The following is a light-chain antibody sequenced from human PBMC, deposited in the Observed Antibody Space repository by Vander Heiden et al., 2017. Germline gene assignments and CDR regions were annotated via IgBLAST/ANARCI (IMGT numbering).Light chain of an antibody. CDR2: GAS. CDR1: RSISRN. CDR3: QQYNNWPPSWT. J-gene: IGKJ1*01. Sequence: IVLTQSPATLSVSPGERATLPCRASRSISRNLAWYQQKPGQAPRLLIYGASARATGVTDRFSGSGSGTEFTLTISSLQSVDSAVYYCQQYNNWPPSWTFGQGTKVEV. V-gene: IGKV3-15*01.